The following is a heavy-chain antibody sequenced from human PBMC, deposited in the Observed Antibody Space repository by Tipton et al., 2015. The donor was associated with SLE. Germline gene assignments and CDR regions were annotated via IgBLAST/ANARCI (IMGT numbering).Heavy chain of an antibody. CDR3: ARLRGPEDAFDI. V-gene: IGHV5-10-1*01. Sequence: SPSFQGHVTISADKSISTAYLQWSSLKASDTAMYYCARLRGPEDAFDIWGQGTMVTVSS. J-gene: IGHJ3*02.